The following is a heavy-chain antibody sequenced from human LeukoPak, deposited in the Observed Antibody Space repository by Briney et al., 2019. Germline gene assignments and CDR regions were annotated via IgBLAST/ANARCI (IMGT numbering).Heavy chain of an antibody. D-gene: IGHD6-19*01. Sequence: PSETLSLTCTVSGYSIIGGHYWGWIRQPPGKGLEWIGEIHHTGSANYNPSLKSRVTISVDKSNNQFSLNLGSVTAADTAVYYCARNGGAVSGMSFDYWGQGTLVTVSS. CDR1: GYSIIGGHY. V-gene: IGHV4-38-2*02. CDR3: ARNGGAVSGMSFDY. CDR2: IHHTGSA. J-gene: IGHJ4*02.